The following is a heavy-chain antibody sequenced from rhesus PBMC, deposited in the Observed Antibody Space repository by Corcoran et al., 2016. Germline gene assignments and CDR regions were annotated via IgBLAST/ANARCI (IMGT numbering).Heavy chain of an antibody. V-gene: IGHV4-99*01. J-gene: IGHJ4*01. CDR2: FSGRKRTT. CDR3: ARPSNYAWLY. CDR1: GYSISSGYP. Sequence: QVQLQESGPGLVKPSETLSLTCAVSGYSISSGYPWGWIRQPPGKGLDYIGYFSGRKRTTYYNPSHKSRVTSSKDTSKNQFSLKLNSVTAADTAVYCCARPSNYAWLYWGQGVLVTVSS. D-gene: IGHD4-29*01.